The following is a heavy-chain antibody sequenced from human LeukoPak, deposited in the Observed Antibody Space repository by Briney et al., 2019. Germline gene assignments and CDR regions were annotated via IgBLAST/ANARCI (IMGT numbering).Heavy chain of an antibody. Sequence: SETLSLTCTVSGGSISSSSYYWGWIRQSPGKGLEWIGNIYYSGSTYYNPSLKSRVTISVDTSKNQFSLKLSSVTAADTAVYYCARDDLWFGEFDPWGQGTLVTVSS. CDR2: IYYSGST. CDR3: ARDDLWFGEFDP. CDR1: GGSISSSSYY. V-gene: IGHV4-39*07. J-gene: IGHJ5*02. D-gene: IGHD3-10*01.